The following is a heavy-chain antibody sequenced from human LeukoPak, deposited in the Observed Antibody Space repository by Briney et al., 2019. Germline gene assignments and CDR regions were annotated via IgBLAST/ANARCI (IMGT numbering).Heavy chain of an antibody. CDR2: ISANSGST. D-gene: IGHD3-9*01. CDR1: GFTFSSYA. Sequence: PGGSLRLSCAASGFTFSSYAMTWVRQAPGKGLEWVSAISANSGSTYYADSVRGRFTISRDNSKNTLYLQMNSLRAEDTAVYYCAKNPRYFDWLLLPADFDYWGQGTLVTVSS. V-gene: IGHV3-23*01. J-gene: IGHJ4*02. CDR3: AKNPRYFDWLLLPADFDY.